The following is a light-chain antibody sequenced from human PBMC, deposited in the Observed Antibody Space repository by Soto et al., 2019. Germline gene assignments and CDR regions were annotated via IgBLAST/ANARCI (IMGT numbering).Light chain of an antibody. CDR3: QQYNNWPPWT. J-gene: IGKJ1*01. CDR2: GGS. V-gene: IGKV3-15*01. Sequence: EVVMTQSPGTLSVSPGGRATLSCRASQSVTSNFLAWYQHTPGQAPRLLIYGGSTRATGIPARFSGSGSGTEFTLTISSLQSEDFAVYYCQQYNNWPPWTFGQGTKVDI. CDR1: QSVTSNF.